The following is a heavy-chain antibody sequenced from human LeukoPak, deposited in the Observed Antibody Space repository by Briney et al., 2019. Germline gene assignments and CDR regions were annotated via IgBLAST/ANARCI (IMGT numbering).Heavy chain of an antibody. D-gene: IGHD4-17*01. CDR2: IIPIFGTA. J-gene: IGHJ5*02. CDR1: GYTFTSYY. CDR3: ARDYGADYGELYNWFDP. V-gene: IGHV1-69*13. Sequence: ASVKVSCKESGYTFTSYYMHWGRQAPGQGLEWMGGIIPIFGTANYAQKFQGRVTITADESTSTAYMELSSLRSEDTAVYYCARDYGADYGELYNWFDPWGQGTLVTVSS.